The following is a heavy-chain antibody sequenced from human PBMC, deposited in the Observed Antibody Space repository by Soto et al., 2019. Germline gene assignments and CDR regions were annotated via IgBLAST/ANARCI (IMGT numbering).Heavy chain of an antibody. CDR2: IYYSRST. V-gene: IGHV4-39*06. CDR1: GGSISSSSSY. CDR3: ARGDYGDFFLGY. J-gene: IGHJ4*02. D-gene: IGHD4-17*01. Sequence: PSETLSLTFSVYGGSISSSSSYWDWIRQPPGKGLEWIGSIYYSRSTYYNPSLKIRVAISVDTSKNQFTLKLSSVTAADTAVYYCARGDYGDFFLGYWGQGTLVTVSS.